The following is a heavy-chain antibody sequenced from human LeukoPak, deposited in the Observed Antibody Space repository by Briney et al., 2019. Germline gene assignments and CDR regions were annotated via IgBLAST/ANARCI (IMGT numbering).Heavy chain of an antibody. CDR2: ISSSSSTI. CDR1: GFTFSSYS. J-gene: IGHJ4*02. Sequence: GGSLRLSCAASGFTFSSYSMNWVRQAPGKGLEWVSYISSSSSTIYYADSVKGRFTISRDNAKNSLYLQMNSLRAGDTAVYYCARAVVAARVNYFDYWGQGTLVTVSS. V-gene: IGHV3-48*01. CDR3: ARAVVAARVNYFDY. D-gene: IGHD6-6*01.